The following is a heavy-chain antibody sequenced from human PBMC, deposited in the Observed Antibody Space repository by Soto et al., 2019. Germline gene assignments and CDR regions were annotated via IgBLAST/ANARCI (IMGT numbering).Heavy chain of an antibody. J-gene: IGHJ6*02. CDR3: ATWYGNHYFGLDV. CDR1: GYSFDAYI. D-gene: IGHD6-13*01. CDR2: INPRGLTK. Sequence: VQLVESGGALVQPGGSLRLSCAASGYSFDAYIMNWVRQAPGKGLGWVSSINPRGLTKFYADSVRGRFTISRDDASSSLFLQMNNLRAEDTAVYYCATWYGNHYFGLDVWGQGTTVTVSS. V-gene: IGHV3-48*01.